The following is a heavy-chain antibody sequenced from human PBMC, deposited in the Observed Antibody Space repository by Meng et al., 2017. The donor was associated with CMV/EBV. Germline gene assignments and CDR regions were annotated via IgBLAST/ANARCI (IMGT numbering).Heavy chain of an antibody. J-gene: IGHJ4*02. CDR3: VLDSSGWYSM. V-gene: IGHV1-69*05. D-gene: IGHD6-19*01. CDR2: IIPIFGTA. Sequence: SVQVSCKASGGTFSSYAISWVRQAPGQGLEWMGGIIPIFGTANYAQKFQGRVTITTDESTSTAYMELSSLRSEDTAVYYCVLDSSGWYSMWGQGTLVTVSS. CDR1: GGTFSSYA.